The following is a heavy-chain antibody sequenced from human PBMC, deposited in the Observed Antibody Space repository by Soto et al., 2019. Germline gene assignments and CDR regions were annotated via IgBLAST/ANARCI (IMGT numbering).Heavy chain of an antibody. CDR3: AADSWLQEIAPFAPYYYYGMDV. CDR1: GGTFSSYT. V-gene: IGHV1-69*02. CDR2: IIPILGIA. D-gene: IGHD5-12*01. Sequence: GASVKVSCKASGGTFSSYTISWVRQAPGQGLEWMGRIIPILGIANYAQKFQGRVTITADKSTSTAYMELSSLRSEDTAVYYCAADSWLQEIAPFAPYYYYGMDVWGQGTTVTVSS. J-gene: IGHJ6*02.